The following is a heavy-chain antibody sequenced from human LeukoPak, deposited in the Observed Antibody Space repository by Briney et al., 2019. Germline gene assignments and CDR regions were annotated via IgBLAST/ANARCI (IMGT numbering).Heavy chain of an antibody. Sequence: VASVKVSCKASGYTFTSYGISWVRQAPGQGLEWMGWISAYNGNTNYAQKLQGRVTMTTDTSTSTAYMELRSLRSDDTAVYYCANQLDYPDAFDIWGQGTMVTVSS. CDR2: ISAYNGNT. CDR1: GYTFTSYG. D-gene: IGHD4-11*01. V-gene: IGHV1-18*01. J-gene: IGHJ3*02. CDR3: ANQLDYPDAFDI.